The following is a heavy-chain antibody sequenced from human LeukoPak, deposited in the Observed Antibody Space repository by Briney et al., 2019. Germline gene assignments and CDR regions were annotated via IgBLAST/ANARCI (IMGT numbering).Heavy chain of an antibody. D-gene: IGHD2-8*01. CDR3: ARDHCTNGVCPDYYYVMDV. CDR1: GGSFSGYY. Sequence: PSETLSLTCAVYGGSFSGYYWSWIRQPSGKGLEWIGYIYYSGSTYYNPSLKSRVTISVDTSKNQFSLKLSSVTAADTAVYYCARDHCTNGVCPDYYYVMDVWGQGTTVTVSS. V-gene: IGHV4-30-4*08. J-gene: IGHJ6*02. CDR2: IYYSGST.